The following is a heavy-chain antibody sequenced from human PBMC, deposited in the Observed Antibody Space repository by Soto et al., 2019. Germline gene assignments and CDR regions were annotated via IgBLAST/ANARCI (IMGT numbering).Heavy chain of an antibody. Sequence: QVQLVQSGAEVKKPGASVKVSCKASGYTFTSYGISWVRQAPGQGLEWMGWISAYNGNTNYAQKLQGRVTMTTDTSTSTAYRELRSLRSDDTAVYYCARDGRDLHLGDHNWFDPWGQGTLVTVSS. J-gene: IGHJ5*02. CDR2: ISAYNGNT. CDR1: GYTFTSYG. V-gene: IGHV1-18*01. D-gene: IGHD3-16*01. CDR3: ARDGRDLHLGDHNWFDP.